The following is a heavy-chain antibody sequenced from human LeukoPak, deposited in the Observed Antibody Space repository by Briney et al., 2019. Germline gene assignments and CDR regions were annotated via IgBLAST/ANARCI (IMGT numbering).Heavy chain of an antibody. CDR2: IYYSGST. J-gene: IGHJ6*02. Sequence: TSETLSLTCTVSGGSISSSSYYRGWIRQPPGKGLEWIGSIYYSGSTYYNPSLKSRVTISVDTSKNQFSLKLSSVTAADTAVYYCARHGYYGMDVWGQGTTVTVSS. CDR1: GGSISSSSYY. CDR3: ARHGYYGMDV. V-gene: IGHV4-39*01.